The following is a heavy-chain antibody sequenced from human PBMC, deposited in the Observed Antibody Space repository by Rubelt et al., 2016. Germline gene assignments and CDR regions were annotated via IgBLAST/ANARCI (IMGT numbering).Heavy chain of an antibody. CDR3: ARDEA. CDR1: GFTFSNYW. V-gene: IGHV3-7*05. Sequence: SCTGSGFTFSNYWMSWVRQAPGKGLEWVAYIKYEGSEKDYVDSVKGRFTISRDNAKNSLYLQMNSLRVEDTAVYYCARDEAWGQGTLVTVSS. J-gene: IGHJ5*02. CDR2: IKYEGSEK.